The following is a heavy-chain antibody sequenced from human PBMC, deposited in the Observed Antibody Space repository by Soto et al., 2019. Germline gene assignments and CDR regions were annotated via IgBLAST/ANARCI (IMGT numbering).Heavy chain of an antibody. V-gene: IGHV1-46*01. CDR1: GYTFTNYY. CDR3: ARVRVVVAELPYGMDV. CDR2: INPSGGST. J-gene: IGHJ6*02. Sequence: VASVKVSCKASGYTFTNYYIHWVGQAPGQGLEWMGMINPSGGSTSYAQKFQGRVTMTRDTSTSTVYMELSSLRSEDTAVYYCARVRVVVAELPYGMDVWGQGTTVTVSS. D-gene: IGHD2-15*01.